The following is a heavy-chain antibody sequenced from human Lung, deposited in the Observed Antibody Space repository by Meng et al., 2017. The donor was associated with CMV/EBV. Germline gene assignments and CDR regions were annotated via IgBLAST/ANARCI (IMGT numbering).Heavy chain of an antibody. CDR3: ARVVVHYYARGDNADYSDY. CDR1: TFNNYG. Sequence: TFNNYGLIWERKAPGKGLEWVGGISAYSGNTKYAQKIQDKVNMTKHTSSNTAYMELRSMRSDDTAIYYCARVVVHYYARGDNADYSDYWGQGTLVTVSS. CDR2: ISAYSGNT. D-gene: IGHD3-10*02. V-gene: IGHV1-18*04. J-gene: IGHJ4*02.